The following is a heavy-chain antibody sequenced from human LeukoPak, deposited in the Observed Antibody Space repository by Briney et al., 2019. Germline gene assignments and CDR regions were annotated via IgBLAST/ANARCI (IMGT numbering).Heavy chain of an antibody. J-gene: IGHJ4*02. Sequence: PSETLSLTCTVSGGSISSSSYYWGWIRQPPGKGLEWIGSIYYSGSTYYNPSLKSRVTISVDTSKNQFSLKLSSVTAADTAVYYCARGNYYVIYYFDYWGQGTPVTVSS. V-gene: IGHV4-39*07. CDR1: GGSISSSSYY. CDR2: IYYSGST. CDR3: ARGNYYVIYYFDY. D-gene: IGHD3-10*02.